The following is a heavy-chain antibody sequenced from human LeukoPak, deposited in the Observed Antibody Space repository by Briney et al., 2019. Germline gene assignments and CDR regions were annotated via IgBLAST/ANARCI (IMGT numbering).Heavy chain of an antibody. J-gene: IGHJ4*02. V-gene: IGHV4-61*08. CDR1: GGSISSGDYY. D-gene: IGHD2-2*02. CDR2: IYYSGST. Sequence: SETLSLTCTVSGGSISSGDYYWSWIRQPPGKGLEWIGYIYYSGSTNYNPSLKSRVTISVDTSKNQFSLKLSSVTAADTAVYYCAALYCSSTSCYRYFDYWGQGTLVTVSS. CDR3: AALYCSSTSCYRYFDY.